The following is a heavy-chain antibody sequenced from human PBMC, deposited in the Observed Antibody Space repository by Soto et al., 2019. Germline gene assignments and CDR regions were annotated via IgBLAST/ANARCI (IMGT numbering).Heavy chain of an antibody. Sequence: QVQLVQSGGEVRKPGASVKVSCKASGDTITNYGISWVRQAPGQGLEWMGWISFYNGNTKYAQNLQGRATLTTDTSTSTAYMALRSLRSDDTAVYYCASATSIAVAGKESWGQGTLVTVSS. CDR3: ASATSIAVAGKES. CDR2: ISFYNGNT. V-gene: IGHV1-18*01. D-gene: IGHD6-19*01. CDR1: GDTITNYG. J-gene: IGHJ4*02.